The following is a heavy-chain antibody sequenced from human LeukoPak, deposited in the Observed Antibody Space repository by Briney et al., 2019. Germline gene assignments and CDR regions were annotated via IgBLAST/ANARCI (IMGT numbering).Heavy chain of an antibody. D-gene: IGHD4-17*01. CDR3: ARDDYGDYLDWFDP. V-gene: IGHV3-7*01. CDR1: GFTFSSYE. Sequence: GGSLRLSCAASGFTFSSYEMNWVRQAPGKGLEWVANIKQDGSEKYYVDSVKGRFTISRDNAKNSLYLQMNSLRAEDTAVYYCARDDYGDYLDWFDPWGQGTLVTVSS. J-gene: IGHJ5*02. CDR2: IKQDGSEK.